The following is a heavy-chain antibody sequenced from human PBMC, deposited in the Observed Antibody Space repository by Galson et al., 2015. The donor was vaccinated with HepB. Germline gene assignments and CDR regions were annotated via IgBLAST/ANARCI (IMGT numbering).Heavy chain of an antibody. CDR1: GYSFTSHW. V-gene: IGHV5-51*01. Sequence: QSGAEVKKPGESLKISCKGSGYSFTSHWIGWVRQMPGKGLEWMGIIYPGDSDTRYSPSFQGQVTISADKSISTAYLQWSSLKASDTAMYYCARRYFYYDSSGPDAFDIWGQGTMVTVSS. D-gene: IGHD3-22*01. CDR3: ARRYFYYDSSGPDAFDI. CDR2: IYPGDSDT. J-gene: IGHJ3*02.